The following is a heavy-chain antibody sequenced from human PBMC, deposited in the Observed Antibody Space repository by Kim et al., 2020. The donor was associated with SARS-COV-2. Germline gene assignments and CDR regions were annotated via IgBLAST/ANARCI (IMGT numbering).Heavy chain of an antibody. CDR2: ISSSSSYI. CDR1: GFTFSSYS. CDR3: ARDALSYDSSGYYSSAVFDY. D-gene: IGHD3-22*01. J-gene: IGHJ4*02. V-gene: IGHV3-21*01. Sequence: GGSLRLSCAASGFTFSSYSMNWVRQAPGKGLEWVSSISSSSSYIYYADSVKGRFTISRDNAKNSLYLQMNSLRAEDTAVYYCARDALSYDSSGYYSSAVFDYWGQGTLVTVSS.